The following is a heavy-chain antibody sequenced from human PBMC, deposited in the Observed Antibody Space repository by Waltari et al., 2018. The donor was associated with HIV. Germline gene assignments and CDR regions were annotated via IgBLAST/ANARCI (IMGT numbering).Heavy chain of an antibody. CDR1: GDSVSSNSAA. CDR3: ASSSGDCSGGSCPPHFDY. D-gene: IGHD2-15*01. J-gene: IGHJ4*02. CDR2: TYYRSKWYN. Sequence: QVQLQQSGPGLVKPSQTLSLTCAISGDSVSSNSAAWNWIRQSPSRGLEWLGRTYYRSKWYNDYAVSVKSRITINPDTSKNQFSLQLNSVTPEDTAVYYCASSSGDCSGGSCPPHFDYWGQGTLVTVSS. V-gene: IGHV6-1*01.